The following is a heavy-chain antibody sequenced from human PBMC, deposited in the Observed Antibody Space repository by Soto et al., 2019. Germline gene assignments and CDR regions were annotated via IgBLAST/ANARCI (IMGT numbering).Heavy chain of an antibody. CDR2: IYWDDDK. CDR1: GFSLSTTGVG. Sequence: QITLKESGPTLVKPTQTLTLTCSFSGFSLSTTGVGVGWIRQPPGKALEWLALIYWDDDKRYNPSLNSRLTNTKDTTKNQVVLAMTNMDPVETATYYCVQSRCGGDCLQSYSSHSYYGLDVWGQGTTVTVSS. V-gene: IGHV2-5*02. D-gene: IGHD2-21*01. J-gene: IGHJ6*02. CDR3: VQSRCGGDCLQSYSSHSYYGLDV.